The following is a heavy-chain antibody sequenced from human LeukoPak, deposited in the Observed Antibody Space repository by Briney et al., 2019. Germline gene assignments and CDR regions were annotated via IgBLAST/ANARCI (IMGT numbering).Heavy chain of an antibody. CDR1: GYTFTSYD. J-gene: IGHJ4*02. CDR3: ARDYYDSSGYPGGDY. D-gene: IGHD3-22*01. V-gene: IGHV1-8*01. CDR2: MNPNSGNT. Sequence: ASVKVSCKASGYTFTSYDINWVRQATGQGLEWMGWMNPNSGNTGYAQKFQGRVTMTRNTSISTAYMELRSLRSDDTAVYYCARDYYDSSGYPGGDYWGQGTLVTVSS.